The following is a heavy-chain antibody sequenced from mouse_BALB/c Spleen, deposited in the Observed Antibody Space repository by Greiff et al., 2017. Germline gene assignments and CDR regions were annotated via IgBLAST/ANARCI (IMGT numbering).Heavy chain of an antibody. CDR1: GFNIKDYY. CDR3: YAEDGDDRAY. D-gene: IGHD2-2*01. CDR2: IDPENGDT. J-gene: IGHJ3*01. Sequence: VQLQQSGAELVRSGASVKLSCTASGFNIKDYYMHWVKQRPEQGLEWIGWIDPENGDTEYAPKFQGKATMTADTSSNTAYLQLSSLTSEDTAVYYCYAEDGDDRAYWGQGTLVTVAA. V-gene: IGHV14-4*02.